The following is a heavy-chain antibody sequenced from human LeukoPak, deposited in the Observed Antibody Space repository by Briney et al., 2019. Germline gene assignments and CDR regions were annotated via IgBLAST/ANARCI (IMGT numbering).Heavy chain of an antibody. V-gene: IGHV3-30*02. CDR2: IRYDGIDK. Sequence: GGSLRLSCAASGFIFSNFGMHWVRQAPGKGLEWMASIRYDGIDKYYADSVKGRFTIFRDNSKNTVYLQMNSLRVEDMGVYYCAKGGMTVMDHWGQGTLVTVAS. CDR3: AKGGMTVMDH. J-gene: IGHJ4*02. D-gene: IGHD1-14*01. CDR1: GFIFSNFG.